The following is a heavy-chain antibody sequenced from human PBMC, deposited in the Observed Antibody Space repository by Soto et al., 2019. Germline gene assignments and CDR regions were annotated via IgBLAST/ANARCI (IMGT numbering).Heavy chain of an antibody. CDR3: ARDSGLIRENYGMEV. Sequence: ELQLVESGGGVIQPGGSLRLSCAASGFTVSAKYLTWVRRAPGRGLEWVSVIYRSGKIYYPDSVRGRFTTSRDDSQNTFFLHLNTLRVEDTAVYYCARDSGLIRENYGMEVWGQGTTVGVSS. J-gene: IGHJ6*02. D-gene: IGHD5-12*01. V-gene: IGHV3-53*01. CDR2: IYRSGKI. CDR1: GFTVSAKY.